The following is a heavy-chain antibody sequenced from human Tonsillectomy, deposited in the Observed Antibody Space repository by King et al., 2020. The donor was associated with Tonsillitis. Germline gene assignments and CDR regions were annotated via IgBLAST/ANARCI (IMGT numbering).Heavy chain of an antibody. CDR3: AKDAVTGGWSDYYGMDV. J-gene: IGHJ6*02. V-gene: IGHV3-23*04. CDR1: GFTFSSYA. D-gene: IGHD2-15*01. CDR2: ISGSGRSA. Sequence: VQLVESGGGLVQPGGSLRLSCAASGFTFSSYAMSWVRQAPGKGLEWVSAISGSGRSAYYADSVKGRFTISRDNSKNTLYLQMNSLRAGDTAVYYCAKDAVTGGWSDYYGMDVWGQGTTVTVSS.